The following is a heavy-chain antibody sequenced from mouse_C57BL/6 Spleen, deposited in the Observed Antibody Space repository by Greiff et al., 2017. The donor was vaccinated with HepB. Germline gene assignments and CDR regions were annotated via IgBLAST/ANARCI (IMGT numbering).Heavy chain of an antibody. D-gene: IGHD1-1*01. J-gene: IGHJ3*01. CDR2: IDPNSGGT. Sequence: QVQLQQSGAELVKPGASVKLSCKASGYTFTSYWMHWVKQRPGRGLEWIGRIDPNSGGTKYNEKFKSKATLTVDKPSSTAYMPRSSLTSEDSAVDYCAREYYGSSWGFAYWGQGTLVTVSA. V-gene: IGHV1-72*01. CDR3: AREYYGSSWGFAY. CDR1: GYTFTSYW.